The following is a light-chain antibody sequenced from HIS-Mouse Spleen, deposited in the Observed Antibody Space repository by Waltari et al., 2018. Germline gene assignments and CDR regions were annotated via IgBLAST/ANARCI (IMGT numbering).Light chain of an antibody. CDR3: IQALQTPWT. J-gene: IGKJ2*01. CDR2: LGS. V-gene: IGKV2-28*01. CDR1: QSLLHSNGYNY. Sequence: MTKSPLPLPVTPGEPAGRGGRERQSLLHSNGYNYLDWYLQKPGQSPQLLIYLGSNRASGVPERFSGSGSFSSFPLPLRLVSASSVWFSSFIQALQTPWTFGQGTKLELK.